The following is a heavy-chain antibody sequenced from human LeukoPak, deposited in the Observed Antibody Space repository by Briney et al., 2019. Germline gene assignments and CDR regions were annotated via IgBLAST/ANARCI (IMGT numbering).Heavy chain of an antibody. CDR3: AKTDQYNYDSSGYKGYFQH. CDR1: GLTFSTSG. Sequence: PGRSLRLACAASGLTFSTSGMNWVRQAPGKGLEWVALISYDGNNEYYADSVKGRFTISRDNSKNTLYLQMNSLRPEDTAVYYCAKTDQYNYDSSGYKGYFQHWGQGTLVTVSS. V-gene: IGHV3-30*18. CDR2: ISYDGNNE. J-gene: IGHJ1*01. D-gene: IGHD3-22*01.